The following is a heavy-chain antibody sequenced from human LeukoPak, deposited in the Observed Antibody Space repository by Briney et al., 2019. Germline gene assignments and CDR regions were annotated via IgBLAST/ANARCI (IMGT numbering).Heavy chain of an antibody. D-gene: IGHD6-13*01. CDR1: GFTVSGNY. J-gene: IGHJ5*02. CDR3: ASNRLYSIPYNWFDP. V-gene: IGHV3-53*01. Sequence: PGGSLRLSCAVSGFTVSGNYMSWVRQAPGKGLEWVSLIYSGGTTYYADSVKGRFTISRDNSKNTLYLQMNSLRAEDTAVYYCASNRLYSIPYNWFDPWGQGTLVTVSS. CDR2: IYSGGTT.